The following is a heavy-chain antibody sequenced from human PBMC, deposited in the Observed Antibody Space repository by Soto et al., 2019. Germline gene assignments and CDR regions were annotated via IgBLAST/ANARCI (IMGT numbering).Heavy chain of an antibody. V-gene: IGHV1-8*01. CDR1: RYTFTNLG. CDR3: ARTLYGDNVDY. CDR2: ISTYNGNT. Sequence: SVKACCKTCRYTFTNLGRSSVRQATGQGLEWMGWISTYNGNTNYAQKFQGRVTMTRNTSISTAYMELSSLRPEDTAVYYCARTLYGDNVDYWGQGTLVTVSS. J-gene: IGHJ4*02. D-gene: IGHD4-17*01.